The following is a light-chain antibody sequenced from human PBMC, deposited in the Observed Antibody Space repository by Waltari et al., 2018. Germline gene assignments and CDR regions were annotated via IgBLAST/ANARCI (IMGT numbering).Light chain of an antibody. CDR2: HTS. V-gene: IGKV1-12*01. CDR1: EDIRTW. Sequence: IRMTQSPSSVSASVGDRVTITCRASEDIRTWLAWYQQKPGKATRLLIYHTSGLQSGVPSRFSGSGSGTDFTLTIHSLQPEDFATYSCQQSGTFPPTFGPGTKVEI. J-gene: IGKJ1*01. CDR3: QQSGTFPPT.